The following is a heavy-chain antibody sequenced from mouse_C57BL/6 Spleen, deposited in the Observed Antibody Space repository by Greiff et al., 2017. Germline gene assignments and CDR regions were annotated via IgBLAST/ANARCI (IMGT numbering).Heavy chain of an antibody. CDR3: ARYGSSLYYAMDY. J-gene: IGHJ4*01. D-gene: IGHD1-1*01. CDR2: INPSNGGT. Sequence: QVQLQQPGTGLVKPGASVKLSCKASGYTFTSYWMHWVKQRPGQGLEWIGNINPSNGGTNYNEKFKSKATLTVDKSSSTAYMQLSSLTSEDSAVYYCARYGSSLYYAMDYWGQGTSVTVSS. CDR1: GYTFTSYW. V-gene: IGHV1-53*01.